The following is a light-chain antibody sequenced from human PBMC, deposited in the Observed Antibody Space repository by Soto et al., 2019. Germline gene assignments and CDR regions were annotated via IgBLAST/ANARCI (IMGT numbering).Light chain of an antibody. CDR3: QQFSSYPLT. Sequence: EMVLTESPGTLACSPGERATLSCRASRSVSRYLAWYQQKPGQAPRLLIYDASSRATGIPDRFSGGGSGTDFTLTIRRLEPEDFAVYYCQQFSSYPLTFGGGTKVDNK. V-gene: IGKV3-20*01. CDR1: RSVSRY. CDR2: DAS. J-gene: IGKJ4*01.